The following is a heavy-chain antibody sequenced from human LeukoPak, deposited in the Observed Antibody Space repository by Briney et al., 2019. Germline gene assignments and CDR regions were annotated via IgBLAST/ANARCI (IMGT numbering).Heavy chain of an antibody. J-gene: IGHJ4*02. D-gene: IGHD3-3*01. CDR3: ARETYYDFWSGYYTGGRSYYFDY. CDR1: GGSISSYY. Sequence: SETLSLTCTVSGGSISSYYWSWIRQPPGKGLEWIGYIYYSGSTNYNPSLKSRVTISVDTSKNQFSLKLSSVIAADTAVYYCARETYYDFWSGYYTGGRSYYFDYWGQGTLVTVSS. V-gene: IGHV4-59*01. CDR2: IYYSGST.